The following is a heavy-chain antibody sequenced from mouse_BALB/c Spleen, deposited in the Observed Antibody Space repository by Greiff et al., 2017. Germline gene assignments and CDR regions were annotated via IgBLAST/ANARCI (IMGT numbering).Heavy chain of an antibody. J-gene: IGHJ4*01. CDR1: GYTFTDYE. V-gene: IGHV1-15*01. CDR2: IDPETGGT. CDR3: VRWAMDY. Sequence: QVQLQQSGAELVRPGASVTLSCKASGYTFTDYEMHWVKQTPVHGLEWIGAIDPETGGTAYNQKFKGKATLTADKSSSTAYMELRSLTSEDSAVYYCVRWAMDYWGQGTSVTVSS.